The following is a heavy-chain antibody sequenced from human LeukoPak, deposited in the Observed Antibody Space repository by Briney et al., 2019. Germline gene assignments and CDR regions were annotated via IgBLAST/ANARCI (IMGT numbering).Heavy chain of an antibody. V-gene: IGHV1-69*05. CDR3: ARRGPRGYSGYDY. J-gene: IGHJ4*02. CDR2: IIPIFGTA. CDR1: GGTFSSYA. D-gene: IGHD5-12*01. Sequence: ASVKVSCKASGGTFSSYAISWVRQAPGQGLEWMGGIIPIFGTANYAQKFQGRVTMTRDMSTSTVYMELSSLRSEDTAVYYCARRGPRGYSGYDYWGQGTLVTVSS.